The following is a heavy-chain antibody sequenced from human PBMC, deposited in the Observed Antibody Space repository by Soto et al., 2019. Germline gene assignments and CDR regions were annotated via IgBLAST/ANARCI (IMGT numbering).Heavy chain of an antibody. D-gene: IGHD3-10*01. CDR2: IYWNDDR. Sequence: QITLKESGPTLVKSTQTLTLTCTFSGFSFSTSGVGVGWIRQPPGKALEWLALIYWNDDRRYSPSLKSRLTITKDTSKNQVFLTMTNMDPVDTATYYCVSGSFPNWFDPWGQGTLVTVSS. J-gene: IGHJ5*02. CDR1: GFSFSTSGVG. CDR3: VSGSFPNWFDP. V-gene: IGHV2-5*01.